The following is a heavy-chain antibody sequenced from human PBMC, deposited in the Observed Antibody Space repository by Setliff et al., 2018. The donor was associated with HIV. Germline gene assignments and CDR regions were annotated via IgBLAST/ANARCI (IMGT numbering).Heavy chain of an antibody. CDR1: GDTDFY. V-gene: IGHV4-4*09. J-gene: IGHJ3*02. CDR3: ARVFPPIRGAPFGTPPGAFDI. CDR2: IHASGKT. Sequence: ASETLSLTCTVSGDTDFYWNWIRQPPGKGLEWIGYIHASGKTNYNPSLKSRVTISLDTSKMQFSLRLSSVTAADTAVYYCARVFPPIRGAPFGTPPGAFDIWGQGTMVTVSS. D-gene: IGHD2-15*01.